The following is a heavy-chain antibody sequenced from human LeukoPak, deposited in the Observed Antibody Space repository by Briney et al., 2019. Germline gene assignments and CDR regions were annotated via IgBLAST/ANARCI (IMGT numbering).Heavy chain of an antibody. CDR2: ISGSGGST. CDR1: GFTFSTYA. D-gene: IGHD3-10*01. Sequence: GGSLRLSCAASGFTFSTYAMSWVRQAPGKGLEWVSAISGSGGSTYYADSVKGRFTISRDNSKNTLYLQMNSLRAEDTAVYYCARGAYGSGSYGDNWFDPWGQGTLVTVSS. CDR3: ARGAYGSGSYGDNWFDP. J-gene: IGHJ5*02. V-gene: IGHV3-23*01.